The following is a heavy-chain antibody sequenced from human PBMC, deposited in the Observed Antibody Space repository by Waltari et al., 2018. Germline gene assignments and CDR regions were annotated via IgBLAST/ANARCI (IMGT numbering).Heavy chain of an antibody. CDR1: GGTFSSYT. V-gene: IGHV1-69*02. CDR2: IIPILGIA. D-gene: IGHD2-2*01. Sequence: QVQLVQSGAEVKKPGSSVKVSCKASGGTFSSYTISWVRQAPGQGLEWMGRIIPILGIANSAQKFQGRVTITADKSTSTAYMELSSLRSEDTAVYYCARATAAPNGMDVWGQGTTVTVSS. J-gene: IGHJ6*02. CDR3: ARATAAPNGMDV.